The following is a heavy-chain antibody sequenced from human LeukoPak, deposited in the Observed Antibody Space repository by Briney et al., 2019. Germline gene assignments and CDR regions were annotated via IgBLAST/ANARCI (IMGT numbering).Heavy chain of an antibody. CDR2: ISYDGSNK. V-gene: IGHV3-30*04. J-gene: IGHJ4*02. Sequence: GGSLRLSCAASGFTFSSYAMHWVRQAPGKGLEREAVISYDGSNKYYADSVKGRFTISRDNSKNTLYLQMNSLRAEDTAVYYCAREESSWYACFDYWGQGTLVTVSS. D-gene: IGHD6-13*01. CDR1: GFTFSSYA. CDR3: AREESSWYACFDY.